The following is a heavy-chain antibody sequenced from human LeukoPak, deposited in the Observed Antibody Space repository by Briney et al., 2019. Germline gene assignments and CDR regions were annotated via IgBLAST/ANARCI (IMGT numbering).Heavy chain of an antibody. CDR2: TYYRSKWYY. Sequence: SQTLSLTCVISGDSVSSNSAAWAWIRQSPSRGLEWLGRTYYRSKWYYDYAVSVKSRITINPDTSKNQFSVQLNSVTPEDTAVYYCARTYHSYYFDYWGQGTLVTVSS. V-gene: IGHV6-1*01. J-gene: IGHJ4*02. CDR3: ARTYHSYYFDY. CDR1: GDSVSSNSAA. D-gene: IGHD1-14*01.